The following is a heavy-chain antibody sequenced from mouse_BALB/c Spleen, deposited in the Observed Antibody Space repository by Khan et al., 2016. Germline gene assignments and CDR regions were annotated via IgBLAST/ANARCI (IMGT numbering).Heavy chain of an antibody. J-gene: IGHJ4*01. Sequence: EVELVESGGGLVKPGGSLKLSCAASGFTFSDYYMYWVRQTPEKRLEWVATISDGGSYTYYPDSVKGRFTTSRDNAKNNLYLQMSSLKSEDTAMYYCARDKEVRRRTEPYAMDYWGQGTSVTVSS. CDR1: GFTFSDYY. CDR2: ISDGGSYT. D-gene: IGHD2-14*01. CDR3: ARDKEVRRRTEPYAMDY. V-gene: IGHV5-4*02.